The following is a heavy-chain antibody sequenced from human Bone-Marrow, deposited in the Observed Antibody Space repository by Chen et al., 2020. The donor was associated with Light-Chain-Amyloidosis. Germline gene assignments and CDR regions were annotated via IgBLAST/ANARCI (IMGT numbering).Heavy chain of an antibody. V-gene: IGHV3-53*02. CDR2: VYSGGNA. CDR1: GFTVSSNY. D-gene: IGHD1-26*01. Sequence: EVQLVETGGGLIKPGGSLKLPCAASGFTVSSNYMSWVRQAPGKGPEWVSVVYSGGNAYYADSVKGRFTISRDNSKNTLYLQMNSLRAEATAVYYCARAPSGTHFHFDYWGQGTLVTVSS. J-gene: IGHJ4*02. CDR3: ARAPSGTHFHFDY.